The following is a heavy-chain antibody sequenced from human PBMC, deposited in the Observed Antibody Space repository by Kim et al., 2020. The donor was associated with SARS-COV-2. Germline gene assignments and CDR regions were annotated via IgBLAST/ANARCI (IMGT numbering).Heavy chain of an antibody. J-gene: IGHJ6*03. CDR1: GYTFTSYD. D-gene: IGHD1-1*01. V-gene: IGHV1-8*01. Sequence: ASVKVSCKASGYTFTSYDINWVRQATGQGLEWMGWMNPNSGNTGYAQKFQGRVTMTRNTSISTAYMELSSLRSEDTAVYYCARGLETTGTTESVLSYYYYYMDVWGKGTTVTVSS. CDR2: MNPNSGNT. CDR3: ARGLETTGTTESVLSYYYYYMDV.